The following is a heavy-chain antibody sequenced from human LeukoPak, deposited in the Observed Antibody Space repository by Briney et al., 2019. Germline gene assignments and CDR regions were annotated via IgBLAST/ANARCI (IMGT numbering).Heavy chain of an antibody. Sequence: PGGSLRLSCAASGFTFSSYGMNWVRQAPGKGLEWVSGISGSGGSTYYADSVKGRFTISRDNSKNTLYLQMNSLRAEDTAVYFCGSGWLQRVIDHWGQGTLVTVSS. CDR3: GSGWLQRVIDH. CDR2: ISGSGGST. D-gene: IGHD5-24*01. J-gene: IGHJ4*02. V-gene: IGHV3-23*01. CDR1: GFTFSSYG.